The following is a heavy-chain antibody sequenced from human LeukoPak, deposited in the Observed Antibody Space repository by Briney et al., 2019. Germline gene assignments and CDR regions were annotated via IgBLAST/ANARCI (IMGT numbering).Heavy chain of an antibody. J-gene: IGHJ5*02. CDR3: AREGGVFTMVRGVIIPNWFEP. D-gene: IGHD3-10*01. Sequence: SQTLSLTCTVSGGSISSGDYYWSWIRQPPGKGLEWIGYIYYSGSTYYNQSLKSRVTISVDTSKNQFSLKLSSVTAADTAVYYCAREGGVFTMVRGVIIPNWFEPWGQGTLVTVSS. CDR1: GGSISSGDYY. V-gene: IGHV4-30-4*01. CDR2: IYYSGST.